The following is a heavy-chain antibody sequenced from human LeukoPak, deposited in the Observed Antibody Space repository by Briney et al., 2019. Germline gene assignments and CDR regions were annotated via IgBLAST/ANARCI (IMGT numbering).Heavy chain of an antibody. CDR1: GFTFRDYT. V-gene: IGHV3-21*01. CDR2: INKGGSYM. Sequence: GGSLRLSRAASGFTFRDYTMNWVRQTPGKGLEWVSAINKGGSYMTYADSVKGRFTVSRDNAKNTLYLQVNNLRAEDTAVYYCARGPNSNWSGLDFWGQGTLLTVSS. J-gene: IGHJ4*02. CDR3: ARGPNSNWSGLDF. D-gene: IGHD6-6*01.